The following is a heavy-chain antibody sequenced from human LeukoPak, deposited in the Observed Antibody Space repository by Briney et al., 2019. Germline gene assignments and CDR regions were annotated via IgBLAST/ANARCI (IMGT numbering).Heavy chain of an antibody. Sequence: SETLSLTCSVSGGYISTYYWSWIRQPPGRGLEWIGYVYYSGSTNYNPSLKSRVTMSVDTSKNQFALQLRSVTPADTAVYYCTRDKGPSADRTAFDFWGQGTLVTVSS. D-gene: IGHD2-2*01. CDR2: VYYSGST. J-gene: IGHJ4*02. CDR3: TRDKGPSADRTAFDF. V-gene: IGHV4-59*01. CDR1: GGYISTYY.